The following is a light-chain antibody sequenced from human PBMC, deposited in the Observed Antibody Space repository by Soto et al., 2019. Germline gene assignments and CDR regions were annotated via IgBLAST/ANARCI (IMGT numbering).Light chain of an antibody. CDR3: QQYDNSLT. J-gene: IGKJ5*01. Sequence: EIVMTQSPATLSVSPGERATLSCRASQSVGSDLAWYQQKPGQAPRLVIYDISTRATGVPTRISDSGSGTDFTLTISRLEPEDFAVYYCQQYDNSLTFGQGTRLEIK. CDR2: DIS. CDR1: QSVGSD. V-gene: IGKV3D-15*01.